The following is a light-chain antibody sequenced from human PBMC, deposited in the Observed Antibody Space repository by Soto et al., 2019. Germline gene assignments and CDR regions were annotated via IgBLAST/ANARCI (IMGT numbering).Light chain of an antibody. CDR2: DAS. J-gene: IGKJ5*01. CDR3: QQRSDWIT. CDR1: QSVSNS. V-gene: IGKV3-11*01. Sequence: EIVLTQSPSTLSLSPGERAPLSFRASQSVSNSLAWFQQKPGQAPRLLIYDASNRATGIPARFSGSGSGTDFTLTISSLEPEDFAVYYCQQRSDWITFGQGTLLEI.